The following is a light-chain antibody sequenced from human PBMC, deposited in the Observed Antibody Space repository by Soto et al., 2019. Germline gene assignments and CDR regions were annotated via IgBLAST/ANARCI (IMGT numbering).Light chain of an antibody. CDR2: DAS. V-gene: IGKV3-11*01. J-gene: IGKJ5*01. Sequence: EIVLTQSQATLSLSPGERATLSCRASQTVNNYLAWYQQKPGQAPRLLIYDASNRATGIPARFSGSGSETDFTLPISSLEPEDVAVYYCQQRRSWPITFGQGTRLEIK. CDR1: QTVNNY. CDR3: QQRRSWPIT.